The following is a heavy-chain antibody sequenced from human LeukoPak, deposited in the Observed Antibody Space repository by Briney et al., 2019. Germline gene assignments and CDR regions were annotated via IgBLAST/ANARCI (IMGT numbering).Heavy chain of an antibody. D-gene: IGHD3-9*01. J-gene: IGHJ6*03. V-gene: IGHV4-38-2*02. Sequence: SETLSLTCAVYGGSFSDYYWGWIRQPPGKGLEWIGSIYHSGSTYYNPSLKSRVTISVDTSKNQFSLKLSSVTAADTAVYYCARELSLRYFDWLRYYYYMDVWGKGTTVTVSS. CDR3: ARELSLRYFDWLRYYYYMDV. CDR1: GGSFSDYY. CDR2: IYHSGST.